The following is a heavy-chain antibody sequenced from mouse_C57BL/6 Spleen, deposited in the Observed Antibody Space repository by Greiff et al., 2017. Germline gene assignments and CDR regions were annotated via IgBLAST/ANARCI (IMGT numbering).Heavy chain of an antibody. CDR2: INPGSGGT. Sequence: QVQLKESGAELVRPGTSVKVSCKASGYAFTNYLIEWVKQRPGQGLEWIGVINPGSGGTNYNEKFKGKATLTADQSSSTAYMQLSSLTSEDSAVYYCARETARAWFAYWGQGTLVTVSA. V-gene: IGHV1-54*01. D-gene: IGHD3-2*01. J-gene: IGHJ3*01. CDR1: GYAFTNYL. CDR3: ARETARAWFAY.